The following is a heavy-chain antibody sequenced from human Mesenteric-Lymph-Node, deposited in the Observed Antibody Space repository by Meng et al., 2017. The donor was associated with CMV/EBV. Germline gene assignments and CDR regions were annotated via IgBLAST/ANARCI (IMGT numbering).Heavy chain of an antibody. V-gene: IGHV1-2*06. CDR1: GYTFTDFY. CDR2: INPNSGVS. CDR3: ARDNVNPEGFDP. D-gene: IGHD2/OR15-2a*01. Sequence: QVQLVQSRAEVGKPGASVMVSCKASGYTFTDFYIHWVQQAPGQGLEWIGRINPNSGVSNSAQNFQGRVTMTRDTSISTAYMELGRLTSDDTAVYYCARDNVNPEGFDPWGQGTLVTVSS. J-gene: IGHJ5*02.